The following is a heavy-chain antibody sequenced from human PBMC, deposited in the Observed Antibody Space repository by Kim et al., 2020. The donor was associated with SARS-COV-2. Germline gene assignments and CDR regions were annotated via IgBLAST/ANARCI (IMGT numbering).Heavy chain of an antibody. V-gene: IGHV4-39*01. D-gene: IGHD1-26*01. Sequence: SETLSLTCTVSGGSISSSSYYWGWIRQPPGKGLEWIGSIYYSGSTYYNPSLKSRVTISVDTSKNQFSLKLSSVTAADTAVYYCARHAGSGSYYVDYWGQGTLVTVSS. CDR3: ARHAGSGSYYVDY. CDR2: IYYSGST. J-gene: IGHJ4*02. CDR1: GGSISSSSYY.